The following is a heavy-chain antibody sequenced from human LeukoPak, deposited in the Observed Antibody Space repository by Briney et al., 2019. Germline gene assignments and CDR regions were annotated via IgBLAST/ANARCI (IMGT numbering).Heavy chain of an antibody. J-gene: IGHJ4*02. CDR2: ISAYNGNT. Sequence: ASVKVSCKASGYTFTSYGISWVRQAPGQGLEWMGWISAYNGNTNYAQKLQGRVTMTTDTSTSTAYMELRSLRSDDTAAYYCARSDRYGSGSYYKNWGQGTLVTVSS. CDR1: GYTFTSYG. CDR3: ARSDRYGSGSYYKN. D-gene: IGHD3-10*01. V-gene: IGHV1-18*01.